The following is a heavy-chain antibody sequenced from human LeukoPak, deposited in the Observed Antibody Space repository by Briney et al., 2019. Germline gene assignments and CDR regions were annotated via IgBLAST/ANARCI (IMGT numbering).Heavy chain of an antibody. Sequence: SETLSLTCAVYGGSFSGYYWGWIRQPPGKGLEWIGEINHSGSTNYNPSLKSRVTISVDTSKNQFSLKLSSVTAAGTAVYYCARAGRPGIAAAGKIWFDPWGQGTLVTVSS. J-gene: IGHJ5*02. V-gene: IGHV4-34*01. D-gene: IGHD6-13*01. CDR3: ARAGRPGIAAAGKIWFDP. CDR1: GGSFSGYY. CDR2: INHSGST.